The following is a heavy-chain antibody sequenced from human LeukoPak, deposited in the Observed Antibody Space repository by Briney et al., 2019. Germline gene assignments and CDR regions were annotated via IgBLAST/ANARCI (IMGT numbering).Heavy chain of an antibody. CDR1: GFTFSSYA. CDR2: ISGSGGST. J-gene: IGHJ4*02. D-gene: IGHD3-3*01. Sequence: PGGSLRLSCAASGFTFSSYAMSWVRQAPGKGLEWVSAISGSGGSTYYADSVKGRFTISRDNSKNTLYLQMNSLRAEDTAVYYCARNSLTRFGGYDFWSGDFDYWGQGTLVTVSS. V-gene: IGHV3-23*01. CDR3: ARNSLTRFGGYDFWSGDFDY.